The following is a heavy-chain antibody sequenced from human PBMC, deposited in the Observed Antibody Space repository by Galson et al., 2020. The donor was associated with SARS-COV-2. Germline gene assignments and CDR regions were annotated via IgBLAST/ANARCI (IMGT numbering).Heavy chain of an antibody. CDR1: GFSFDEYA. D-gene: IGHD1-26*01. V-gene: IGHV3-43D*03. CDR3: AKDIGVTGSYYFEY. J-gene: IGHJ4*02. CDR2: ISWNGGRT. Sequence: GGSLRLSCAASGFSFDEYAMHWVRQAPGKGLEWVSLISWNGGRTYYADSVKGRFTISRDNSKKSLFLQMNSLRAEDTALYYCAKDIGVTGSYYFEYWGQGTLVTVSS.